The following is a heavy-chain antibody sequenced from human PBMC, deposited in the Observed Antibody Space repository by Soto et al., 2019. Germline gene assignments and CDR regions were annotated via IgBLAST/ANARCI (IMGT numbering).Heavy chain of an antibody. D-gene: IGHD6-6*01. Sequence: SDTLSLTCAVFGVSFSGYYWSWIRHPPGKGLEWIGEINHSGSTNYNPSLKSRVTISVDTSKNQFSLKLSSVTAADTAVYYCARGGIAARPRWFDPWGQGTLVTVSS. V-gene: IGHV4-34*01. CDR2: INHSGST. CDR1: GVSFSGYY. CDR3: ARGGIAARPRWFDP. J-gene: IGHJ5*02.